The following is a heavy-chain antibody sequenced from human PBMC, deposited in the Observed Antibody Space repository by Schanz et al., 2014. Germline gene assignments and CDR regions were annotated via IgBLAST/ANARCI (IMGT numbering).Heavy chain of an antibody. CDR2: IHSTGET. J-gene: IGHJ5*02. Sequence: EVQLVESGGGLVQPGGSLRLSCVASGFAFSSHDMHWVRQVTGKGLQWVSAIHSTGETYYPDSVQGRFTISRDNSQNTLYLQMNTLRTEDTAVYYCARQPGRITVSGVVSNWFDPWGQGTLVTVSS. V-gene: IGHV3-13*01. CDR1: GFAFSSHD. CDR3: ARQPGRITVSGVVSNWFDP. D-gene: IGHD3-3*01.